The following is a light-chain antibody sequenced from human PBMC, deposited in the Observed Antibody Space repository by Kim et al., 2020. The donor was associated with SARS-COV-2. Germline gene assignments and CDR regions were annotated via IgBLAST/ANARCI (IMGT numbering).Light chain of an antibody. J-gene: IGKJ2*01. Sequence: VFPREGATLSCRASHVIAGNVAWYQQKSGRAPRLLIYGASIRATGIPGRFSGSGSGTDYILTINSLQSEDFAVYYCLQYNDRPPFTFGQGTKLEI. CDR1: HVIAGN. CDR3: LQYNDRPPFT. CDR2: GAS. V-gene: IGKV3-15*01.